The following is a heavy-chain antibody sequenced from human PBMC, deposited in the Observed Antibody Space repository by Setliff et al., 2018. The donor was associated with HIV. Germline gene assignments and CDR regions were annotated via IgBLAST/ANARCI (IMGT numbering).Heavy chain of an antibody. CDR1: GFTFSSYW. D-gene: IGHD3-22*01. Sequence: GGSLRLSCAASGFTFSSYWMHWVRQAPGKGLVWVFGMNTDGSSTRYADSVKGRFTNSRDNAKNTLYLQMNSLSADDTAVYYCVRGSGYYYFDNWGQGALVTVSS. J-gene: IGHJ4*02. CDR2: MNTDGSST. CDR3: VRGSGYYYFDN. V-gene: IGHV3-74*01.